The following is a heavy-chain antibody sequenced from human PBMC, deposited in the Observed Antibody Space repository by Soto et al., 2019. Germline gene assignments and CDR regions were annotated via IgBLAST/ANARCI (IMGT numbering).Heavy chain of an antibody. CDR1: ANTVTRYG. CDR2: ISAYNGNT. CDR3: AIPDPTYYYDSSGYYPPDAFDI. D-gene: IGHD3-22*01. J-gene: IGHJ3*02. V-gene: IGHV1-18*01. Sequence: SVKASWRAPANTVTRYGISWLRQAPGQGLEWMGWISAYNGNTNYAQKLQGRVTMTTDTSTSTAYMELRRLRSDDTAVYYCAIPDPTYYYDSSGYYPPDAFDIWGQGTMVT.